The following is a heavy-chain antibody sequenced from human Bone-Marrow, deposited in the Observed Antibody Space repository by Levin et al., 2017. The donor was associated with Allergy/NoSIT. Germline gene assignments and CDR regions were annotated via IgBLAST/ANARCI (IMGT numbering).Heavy chain of an antibody. Sequence: PGGSLRLSCATSGISFKNSIIHWVRQAPGKGLEYVSAISNIDGSTYYASSVEDRFTISGDNSKNTVYLQMDSLRPEDTAVYFCAREGYTSGRAGAFNMWGQGTMVLVSS. CDR3: AREGYTSGRAGAFNM. CDR1: GISFKNSI. D-gene: IGHD6-19*01. V-gene: IGHV3-64*01. CDR2: ISNIDGST. J-gene: IGHJ3*02.